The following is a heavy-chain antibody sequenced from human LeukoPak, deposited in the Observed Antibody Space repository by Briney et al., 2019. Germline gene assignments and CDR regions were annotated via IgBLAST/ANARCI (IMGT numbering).Heavy chain of an antibody. CDR2: IKGDGSGK. J-gene: IGHJ4*02. D-gene: IGHD1/OR15-1a*01. CDR3: TKNTHDY. CDR1: GFTFSGSW. Sequence: GSLRLSCAATGFTFSGSWMSWVRQAPGKGQERVATIKGDGSGKFYVDSVKGRFAISRDDAKSSLFLQMDSLRSEDTAVYYCTKNTHDYWGQGTLVTVSS. V-gene: IGHV3-7*01.